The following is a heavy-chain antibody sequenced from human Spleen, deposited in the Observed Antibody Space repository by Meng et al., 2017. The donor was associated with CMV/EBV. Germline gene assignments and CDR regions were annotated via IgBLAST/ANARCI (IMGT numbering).Heavy chain of an antibody. D-gene: IGHD2-21*01. Sequence: CAVSGGSISRSNGWSWVRQPPGKGLEWIGEIYHSGSTNYNPSLKSRVTISVDRSKNQFSLKLSSVTAADTAVYYCARVLNFGGGFDPWGQGTLVTVSS. CDR1: GGSISRSNG. J-gene: IGHJ5*02. CDR3: ARVLNFGGGFDP. V-gene: IGHV4-4*02. CDR2: IYHSGST.